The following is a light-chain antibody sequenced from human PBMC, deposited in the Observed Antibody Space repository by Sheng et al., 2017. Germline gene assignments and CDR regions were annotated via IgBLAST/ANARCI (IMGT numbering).Light chain of an antibody. V-gene: IGLV1-47*01. CDR2: TND. CDR1: SSNIQTNY. CDR3: AAWDDSLNGQWV. J-gene: IGLJ3*02. Sequence: QSVLTQPPSASGTPGQRVTISCSGSSSNIQTNYVYWYQHLPGTAPKLLIYTNDQRPSGVPDRFSGSKSGASASLAISGLRSEDEADYYCAAWDDSLNGQWVFGGGTKLTVL.